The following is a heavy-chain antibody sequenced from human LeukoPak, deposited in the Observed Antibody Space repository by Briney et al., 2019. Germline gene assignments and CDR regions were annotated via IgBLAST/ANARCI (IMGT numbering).Heavy chain of an antibody. D-gene: IGHD4-17*01. CDR1: GFTFSSYA. Sequence: PGGSLRLSCAAPGFTFSSYAMHWVRQAPGKGLEWVAVISYDGSNKYYADSVKGRFTISRDNSKNTLYLQMNSLRAEDTAVYYCARDLHDYGDYGTHTDGYWGQGTLVTVSS. J-gene: IGHJ4*02. CDR3: ARDLHDYGDYGTHTDGY. CDR2: ISYDGSNK. V-gene: IGHV3-30-3*01.